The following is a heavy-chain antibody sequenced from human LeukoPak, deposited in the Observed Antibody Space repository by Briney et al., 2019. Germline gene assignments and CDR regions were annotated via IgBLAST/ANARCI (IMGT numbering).Heavy chain of an antibody. D-gene: IGHD6-13*01. CDR3: ARFSLGAAAAGFDP. CDR2: ISTYNDDS. Sequence: ASVKVSCKASGYTFTSYAFSWVRQAPGQGLEWMGWISTYNDDSIYAQNLQGRFTMTTDTSTSTAYMDLRSLRSDDTAVYYCARFSLGAAAAGFDPWGQGTLVTVSS. J-gene: IGHJ5*02. V-gene: IGHV1-18*01. CDR1: GYTFTSYA.